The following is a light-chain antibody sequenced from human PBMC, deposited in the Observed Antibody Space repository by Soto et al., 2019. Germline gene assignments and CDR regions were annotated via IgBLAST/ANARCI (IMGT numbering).Light chain of an antibody. CDR2: RNN. Sequence: QSVLTQPPSEYGTPGQSVTISCSGSSSNIGSNYVYWYQQLPGTAPKLLIYRNNQRPSGVPDRFSGSKSGTSASLAISGLRSEDEADYYCAAWDDSLSEVFGTGTKVTVL. CDR3: AAWDDSLSEV. CDR1: SSNIGSNY. V-gene: IGLV1-47*01. J-gene: IGLJ1*01.